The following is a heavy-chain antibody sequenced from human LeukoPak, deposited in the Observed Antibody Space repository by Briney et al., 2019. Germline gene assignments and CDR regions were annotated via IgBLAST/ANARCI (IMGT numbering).Heavy chain of an antibody. D-gene: IGHD3-3*01. CDR2: ISWNSGSI. CDR1: GFTFDDYA. J-gene: IGHJ4*02. Sequence: GGSLRLSCAASGFTFDDYAMHWVRQAPGKGLEWVSGISWNSGSIGYADSVKGRFTISRDNAKNSLYLQVNSLRAEDTALYYCAKSATYYDFWTSLDYWGQGTLVTVSS. CDR3: AKSATYYDFWTSLDY. V-gene: IGHV3-9*01.